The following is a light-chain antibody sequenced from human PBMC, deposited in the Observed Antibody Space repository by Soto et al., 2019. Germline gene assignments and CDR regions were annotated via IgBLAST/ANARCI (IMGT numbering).Light chain of an antibody. J-gene: IGKJ2*01. Sequence: DIPMTQSPSSLSASVGDRVTITCRASQSIRNYLNWYQQKPGKAPKLLIYAASSLQSGVTTRFSGSGSGTDFTLTISSLQPEDFATYYCQQSYSTPYTFGQGTKLEIK. CDR2: AAS. V-gene: IGKV1-39*01. CDR1: QSIRNY. CDR3: QQSYSTPYT.